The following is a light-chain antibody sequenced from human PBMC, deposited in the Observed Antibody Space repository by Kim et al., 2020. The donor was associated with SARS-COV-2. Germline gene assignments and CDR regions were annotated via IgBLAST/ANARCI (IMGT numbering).Light chain of an antibody. CDR3: QQGLT. CDR1: QSVSSSY. J-gene: IGKJ4*01. CDR2: GAS. V-gene: IGKV3-20*01. Sequence: EIVLTQSPGTLSLSPGERATLSCRASQSVSSSYLAWYQQKPGQAPRLLIYGASSRATGIPDRFSGSGSGTDFTLTINRLEPEDFAVYYCQQGLTFGGGTKVDIK.